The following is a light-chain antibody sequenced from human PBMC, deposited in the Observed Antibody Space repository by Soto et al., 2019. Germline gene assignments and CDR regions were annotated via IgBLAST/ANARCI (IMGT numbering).Light chain of an antibody. Sequence: DIVMTQSPLSLPVTPGEPASISCSSSQSLLHSNGYTYLDWYLQKPGQSPQVLIYDTSIRATGVPARFRGSASGTEFTLTITSLQSEDFAVYYCQHYANWPLTFGGGTRVESK. CDR3: QHYANWPLT. CDR2: DTS. J-gene: IGKJ4*01. V-gene: IGKV2-28*01. CDR1: QSLLHSNGYTY.